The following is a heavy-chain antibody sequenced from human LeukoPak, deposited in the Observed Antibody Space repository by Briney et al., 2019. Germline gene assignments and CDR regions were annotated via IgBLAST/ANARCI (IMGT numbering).Heavy chain of an antibody. V-gene: IGHV1-8*01. CDR3: AASQQQLVLDWFDP. Sequence: ASVKVSCKASGYTFTNYDINWVRQATGQGLEWMGWMNPNSGNTGYAQKFQGRVTMTRNTSISTAYMELSSLRSEDTAVYYCAASQQQLVLDWFDPWGQGTLVTVSS. D-gene: IGHD6-13*01. CDR2: MNPNSGNT. CDR1: GYTFTNYD. J-gene: IGHJ5*02.